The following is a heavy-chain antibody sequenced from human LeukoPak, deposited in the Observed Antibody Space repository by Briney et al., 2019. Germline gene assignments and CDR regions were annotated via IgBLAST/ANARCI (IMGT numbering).Heavy chain of an antibody. CDR3: AREDMGYYFDY. CDR2: ISGSGGST. J-gene: IGHJ4*02. Sequence: GGSLRLSCAASGFTFSSYAMSWVRQAPGKGLEWVSAISGSGGSTYYADSVKGRFTIPRDNSKNTLFLQMNSLRAEDTAVYYCAREDMGYYFDYWGQGTLVTVSS. CDR1: GFTFSSYA. V-gene: IGHV3-23*01. D-gene: IGHD2-15*01.